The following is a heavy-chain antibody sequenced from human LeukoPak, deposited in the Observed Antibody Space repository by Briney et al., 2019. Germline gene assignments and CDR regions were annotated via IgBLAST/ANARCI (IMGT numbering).Heavy chain of an antibody. CDR2: ISSSSSYI. V-gene: IGHV3-21*01. Sequence: GGSLRLSCAASGFTFSSYSMNWVRQAPGKGLEWVSSISSSSSYIYYADSVKGRFTISRDNAKNSLYLQMNSLRAEDTAVYYCAKGAKMGWFDPWGQGTLVTVSS. CDR1: GFTFSSYS. CDR3: AKGAKMGWFDP. J-gene: IGHJ5*02. D-gene: IGHD5-24*01.